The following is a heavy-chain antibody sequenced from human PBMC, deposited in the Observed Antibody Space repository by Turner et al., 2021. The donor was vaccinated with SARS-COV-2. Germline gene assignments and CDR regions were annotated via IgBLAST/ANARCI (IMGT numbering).Heavy chain of an antibody. CDR2: IYKIGST. D-gene: IGHD1-26*01. J-gene: IGHJ6*02. CDR3: ARHQGSASGYDYGMNV. Sequence: QVQLQESGPGLVKPSETLSLTCTVSGGSISSKSWRWIRQSPGKGLEWIGYIYKIGSTDYNPTLRSRVTISVDTSKNQFSLKLSSVTAADTAVYYCARHQGSASGYDYGMNVWGQGTAVIVSS. CDR1: GGSISSKS. V-gene: IGHV4-59*08.